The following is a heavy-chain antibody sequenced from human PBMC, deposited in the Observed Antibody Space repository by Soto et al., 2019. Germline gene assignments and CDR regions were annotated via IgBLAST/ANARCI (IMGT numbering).Heavy chain of an antibody. CDR1: GFTFSSYS. Sequence: GGSLRLSCAASGFTFSSYSMNWVRQAPGKGLEWVSYISSSSSTIYYADSVKGRFTISRDNAKNSLYLQMNTLRDEDTAVYYCDAPGGGYYDFWSGHYIFDYWGQGTLVTVSS. V-gene: IGHV3-48*02. CDR3: DAPGGGYYDFWSGHYIFDY. CDR2: ISSSSSTI. D-gene: IGHD3-3*01. J-gene: IGHJ4*02.